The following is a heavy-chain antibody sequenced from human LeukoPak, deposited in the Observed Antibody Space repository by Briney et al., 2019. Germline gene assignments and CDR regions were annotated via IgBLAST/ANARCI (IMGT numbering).Heavy chain of an antibody. D-gene: IGHD6-13*01. CDR3: ARSSKQQLVLR. J-gene: IGHJ4*02. CDR1: GYTFTSYY. Sequence: ASVEVSCKASGYTFTSYYMHWVRQAPGQGLEWMGIINPSGGSTSYAQKFQGRVTMTRDMSTSTVYMELSSLRSEDTAVYYCARSSKQQLVLRWGQGTLVTVSS. CDR2: INPSGGST. V-gene: IGHV1-46*01.